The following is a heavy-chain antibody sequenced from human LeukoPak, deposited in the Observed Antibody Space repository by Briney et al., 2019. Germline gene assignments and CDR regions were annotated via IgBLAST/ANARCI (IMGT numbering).Heavy chain of an antibody. V-gene: IGHV3-30*18. Sequence: GGSLRLSCAASGFTFSSFGMLWVRQAPGKGLEWVAVISYDGSNKYYADSVKGRFTISRDNSKNTLYLQMSSLKSEDTAVYYCAQDSTTLTLTFDYWGQGTLVTVSS. CDR1: GFTFSSFG. D-gene: IGHD4-11*01. J-gene: IGHJ4*02. CDR3: AQDSTTLTLTFDY. CDR2: ISYDGSNK.